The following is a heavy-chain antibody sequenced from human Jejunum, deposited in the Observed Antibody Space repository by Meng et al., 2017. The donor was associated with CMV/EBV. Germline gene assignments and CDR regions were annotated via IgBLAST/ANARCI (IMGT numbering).Heavy chain of an antibody. D-gene: IGHD1-14*01. CDR1: YSFTRFF. V-gene: IGHV1-2*02. CDR3: ARDVITAGYTGSYFGH. J-gene: IGHJ4*02. Sequence: YSFTRFFFRRLGRAPGRGREWLGWVSGTTDATSYAQKFQGRVTMTRDRSINTAYMELSGLTSDDTAVYYCARDVITAGYTGSYFGHWGQGTLVTVSS. CDR2: VSGTTDAT.